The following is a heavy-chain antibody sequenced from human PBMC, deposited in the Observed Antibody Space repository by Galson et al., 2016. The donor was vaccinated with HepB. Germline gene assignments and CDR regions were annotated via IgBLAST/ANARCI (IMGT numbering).Heavy chain of an antibody. CDR3: AKDGGPEYGGSSRAPYYCDY. CDR2: ISSDGDNK. CDR1: GFSFSDYA. D-gene: IGHD6-6*01. J-gene: IGHJ4*02. V-gene: IGHV3-23*01. Sequence: SLRLSCAVSGFSFSDYAMSWVRQGPGKRLEWVSTISSDGDNKHYLDSVKGRFTVSRDNSKNTLYLQMNSLTAEDAAVYYCAKDGGPEYGGSSRAPYYCDYWGQGTLVTVSS.